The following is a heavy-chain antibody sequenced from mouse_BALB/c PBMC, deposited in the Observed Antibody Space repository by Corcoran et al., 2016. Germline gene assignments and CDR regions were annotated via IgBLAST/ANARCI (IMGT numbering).Heavy chain of an antibody. CDR3: ARIYWDGFAY. D-gene: IGHD4-1*01. J-gene: IGHJ3*01. Sequence: QVTLTDSGHGILQPSQTLSLPCSFSGFSLRTSGMSVGWIRQPSGKGREWLAHIWWDDDKRYDTALKSRLTIAKDTSNNQVFLKIASVVTADTATYYCARIYWDGFAYWGQGTLVTVSA. CDR1: GFSLRTSGMS. V-gene: IGHV8-8*01. CDR2: IWWDDDK.